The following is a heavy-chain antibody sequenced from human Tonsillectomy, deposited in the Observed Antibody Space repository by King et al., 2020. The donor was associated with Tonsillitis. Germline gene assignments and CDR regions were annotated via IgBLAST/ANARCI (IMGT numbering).Heavy chain of an antibody. D-gene: IGHD1-7*01. V-gene: IGHV3-11*01. Sequence: VQLVESGGGLVKPGGSLRLSCAASGFTFSDSYMSWIRQAPGKGLECVSYISSSGTSIYYADSVKGRFTISRDNAKNSLYLQMNSLRAEDTAIYYCARGHRELGGAFDIWGQGTVVTVSS. J-gene: IGHJ3*02. CDR2: ISSSGTSI. CDR1: GFTFSDSY. CDR3: ARGHRELGGAFDI.